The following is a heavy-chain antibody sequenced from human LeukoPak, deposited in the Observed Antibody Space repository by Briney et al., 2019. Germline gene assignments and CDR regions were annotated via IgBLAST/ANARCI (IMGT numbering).Heavy chain of an antibody. J-gene: IGHJ4*02. D-gene: IGHD3-10*01. V-gene: IGHV3-30*02. CDR2: IQYDDSEK. CDR3: ARERGPNGIGEFCY. Sequence: GGSLRLSCAASGFTFSTSGMHWVRQAPGKGLEWVAFIQYDDSEKYYADSVKGRCTISRDNSKNTVYLQMNSLRAEDTAVYYCARERGPNGIGEFCYLGQGTLVTVSS. CDR1: GFTFSTSG.